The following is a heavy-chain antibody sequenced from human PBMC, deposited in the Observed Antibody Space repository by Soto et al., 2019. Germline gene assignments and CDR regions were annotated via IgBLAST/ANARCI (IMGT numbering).Heavy chain of an antibody. CDR3: ATSTHRHWNFLGWYAP. J-gene: IGHJ5*02. Sequence: ASVKVSCKVSGYTLTELSMHWVRQAPGKGLEWMGGFDPEDGETIYAQKFQGRVTMTEDTSTDTAYMELSSLRSEDTAVYYCATSTHRHWNFLGWYAPWGQGTLVTVSS. CDR2: FDPEDGET. D-gene: IGHD1-7*01. CDR1: GYTLTELS. V-gene: IGHV1-24*01.